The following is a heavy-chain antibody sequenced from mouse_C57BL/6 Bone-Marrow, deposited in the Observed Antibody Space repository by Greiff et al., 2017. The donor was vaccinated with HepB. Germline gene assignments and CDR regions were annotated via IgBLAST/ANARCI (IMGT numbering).Heavy chain of an antibody. D-gene: IGHD2-3*01. CDR3: TDGYYPYFDY. J-gene: IGHJ2*01. V-gene: IGHV6-3*01. Sequence: EVQLVESGGGLVQPGGSMKLSCVASGFTFSNYWMNWVRQSPEKGLEWVAQIRLKSDNYATHYAESVKGRFTISRDDSKSSVYLQMNNLRAEDTGIYYCTDGYYPYFDYWGQGTTLTVSS. CDR2: IRLKSDNYAT. CDR1: GFTFSNYW.